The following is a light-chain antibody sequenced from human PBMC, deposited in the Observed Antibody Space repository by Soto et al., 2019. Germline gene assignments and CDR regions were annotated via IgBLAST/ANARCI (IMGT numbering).Light chain of an antibody. J-gene: IGKJ3*01. CDR2: GAS. CDR3: QQFGSSSFT. V-gene: IGKV3-20*01. CDR1: QIFSSSY. Sequence: EIVLTQSPGTLSLSPGETATLSCRASQIFSSSYLAWYQQNPGQAPRLLIYGASTRATGIPDRFSGSGSGTDFTLTISRLEPEDFAVYYCQQFGSSSFTFGPGTKVDIK.